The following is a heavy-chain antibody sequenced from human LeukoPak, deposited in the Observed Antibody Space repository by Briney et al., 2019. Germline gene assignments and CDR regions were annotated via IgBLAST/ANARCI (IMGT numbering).Heavy chain of an antibody. CDR3: ASSGYSYGPYDY. V-gene: IGHV4-59*01. CDR2: IYYSGST. J-gene: IGHJ4*02. CDR1: GGSISSYY. Sequence: PSETLSLTCTVSGGSISSYYWSWIRQPPGKGLEWNGYIYYSGSTNYNPSLESRVTISVDTSKNQFSLKLSSVTAADTAVYYCASSGYSYGPYDYWGQGTLVTVSS. D-gene: IGHD5-18*01.